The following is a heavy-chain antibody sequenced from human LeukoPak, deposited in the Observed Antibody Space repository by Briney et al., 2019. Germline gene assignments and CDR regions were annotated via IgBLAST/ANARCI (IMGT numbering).Heavy chain of an antibody. CDR2: ISGSGGST. CDR3: ARGGDYGDYYYYGMDV. V-gene: IGHV3-23*01. D-gene: IGHD4-17*01. CDR1: GFTFSSYA. Sequence: SGGSLRLSCAASGFTFSSYAMSWVRQAPGKGLEWVSAISGSGGSTYYADSVKGRFTISRHNSKNTLYLQMNSLRAEDTAVYYCARGGDYGDYYYYGMDVWGQGTTVTVSS. J-gene: IGHJ6*02.